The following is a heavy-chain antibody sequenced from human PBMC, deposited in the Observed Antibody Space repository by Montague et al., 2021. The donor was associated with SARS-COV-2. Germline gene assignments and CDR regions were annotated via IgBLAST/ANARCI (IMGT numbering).Heavy chain of an antibody. CDR1: GFTFNHHG. D-gene: IGHD2-8*01. CDR3: AKSSIVFMLYVVRDHFDH. Sequence: SLRLSGAASGFTFNHHGMHLVRQAPGKGLEWVALISYELSKQFYSDSFXVRFTISRDSSKNTVYLQMSSLRAEDTAVYYCAKSSIVFMLYVVRDHFDHWGQGTQVTVSS. J-gene: IGHJ4*02. CDR2: ISYELSKQ. V-gene: IGHV3-30*19.